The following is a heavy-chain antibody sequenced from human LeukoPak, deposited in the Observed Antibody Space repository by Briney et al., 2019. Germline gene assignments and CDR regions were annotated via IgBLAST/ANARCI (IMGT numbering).Heavy chain of an antibody. CDR3: ARDDQEVDVVATIPTY. V-gene: IGHV1-18*01. CDR2: ISAYNGNT. J-gene: IGHJ4*02. Sequence: ASVKVSCKASGYTFTSYGISWVRQAPGQGLEWMGWISAYNGNTNYAQKLQGRVTMTTDTSTSTAYMELRSLRYDDTAVYYCARDDQEVDVVATIPTYWGQGTLVTVSS. CDR1: GYTFTSYG. D-gene: IGHD5-12*01.